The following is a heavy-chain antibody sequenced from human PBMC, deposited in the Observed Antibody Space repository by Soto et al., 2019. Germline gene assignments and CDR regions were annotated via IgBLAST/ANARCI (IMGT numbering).Heavy chain of an antibody. J-gene: IGHJ4*02. CDR3: TAATGPDTFDH. CDR2: IKPRSGET. Sequence: QVHLGHSGDEVGEPEASVKVSRKGSGYNFNDYFMHWVRQAPGQGLEWMGWIKPRSGETKYEQKFHGRVTLISDMSISTASREVTLVTSDDTAVNFCTAATGPDTFDHWGQGTLVIVST. CDR1: GYNFNDYF. V-gene: IGHV1-2*02. D-gene: IGHD1-1*01.